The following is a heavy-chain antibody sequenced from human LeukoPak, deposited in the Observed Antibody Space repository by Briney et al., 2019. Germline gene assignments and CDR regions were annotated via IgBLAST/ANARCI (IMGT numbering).Heavy chain of an antibody. CDR1: GYTFSSYD. J-gene: IGHJ3*02. CDR2: MNPNSGNT. V-gene: IGHV1-8*03. CDR3: ARFGEVTDAFDI. D-gene: IGHD3-10*01. Sequence: ASVKVSCKASGYTFSSYDINWVRQATGQGLEWMGWMNPNSGNTGYAQKFQGRVTITRNTSISTAYVELSSLRSEDTAVYYCARFGEVTDAFDIWGQGTMVTVSS.